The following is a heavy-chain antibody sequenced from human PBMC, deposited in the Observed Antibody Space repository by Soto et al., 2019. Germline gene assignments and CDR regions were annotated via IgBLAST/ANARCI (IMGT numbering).Heavy chain of an antibody. Sequence: GGSLRLSCAASGFTFANAWMSWVRQAPGKGLEWVGRVRSKADGGTTDYAAPVKGRFTISRDDSENTLYLQMNSLKIDDTAVYYCRRDWDYPVLWGQGTLVTVSS. CDR1: GFTFANAW. J-gene: IGHJ4*02. CDR3: RRDWDYPVL. V-gene: IGHV3-15*01. D-gene: IGHD1-7*01. CDR2: VRSKADGGTT.